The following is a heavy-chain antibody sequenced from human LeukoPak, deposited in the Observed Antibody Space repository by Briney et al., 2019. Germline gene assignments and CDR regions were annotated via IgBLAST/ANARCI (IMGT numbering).Heavy chain of an antibody. J-gene: IGHJ3*02. Sequence: PGGSLRLSCAVSGFTFSSYWMHWVRQAPGKGLVWVSRINSDGSSTSYADSVKGRFTISRDNAKNTLYLQMNSLRAEDTAVYYCARYPLFSYAFDIWGQGTMVTVSS. CDR2: INSDGSST. V-gene: IGHV3-74*01. D-gene: IGHD3-10*02. CDR1: GFTFSSYW. CDR3: ARYPLFSYAFDI.